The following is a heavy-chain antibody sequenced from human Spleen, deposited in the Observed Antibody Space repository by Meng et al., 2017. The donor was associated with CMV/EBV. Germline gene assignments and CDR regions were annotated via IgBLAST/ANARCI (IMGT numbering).Heavy chain of an antibody. CDR3: AREVVPAAKLDY. CDR2: NNHSGST. V-gene: IGHV4-34*01. D-gene: IGHD2-2*01. CDR1: GGFFSGYY. J-gene: IGHJ4*02. Sequence: QVQLPQWGAGQLKPSETLSLTCAVYGGFFSGYYWSWSRPPPGKGLEWIGENNHSGSTNYNPSLKSRVTISVDTSKNQVSLKLSSVTAADTAVYYCAREVVPAAKLDYWGQGTLVTVSS.